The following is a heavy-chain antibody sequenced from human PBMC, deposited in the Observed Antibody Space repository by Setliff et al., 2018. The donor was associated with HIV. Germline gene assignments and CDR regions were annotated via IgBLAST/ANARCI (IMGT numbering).Heavy chain of an antibody. J-gene: IGHJ4*02. CDR2: IYHSGST. CDR3: ARSAYDSSGLPY. V-gene: IGHV4-38-2*01. Sequence: SETLSLTCGVSGYFISSGYYWAWIRQSPGKGLEWIGTIYHSGSTYYNPSLKSRVTISVDTSKNQFSLNLSSVTAADTAVYYCARSAYDSSGLPYWGQGALVTVSS. D-gene: IGHD3-22*01. CDR1: GYFISSGYY.